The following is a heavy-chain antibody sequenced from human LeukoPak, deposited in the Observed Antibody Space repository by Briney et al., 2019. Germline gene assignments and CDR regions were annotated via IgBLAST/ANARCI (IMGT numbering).Heavy chain of an antibody. D-gene: IGHD3-22*01. J-gene: IGHJ4*02. CDR3: AKAVTMIVVARVLDY. CDR1: GFTFSSYA. CDR2: ISGSGGST. Sequence: GGSLRLSCAASGFTFSSYAMSWVRQAPGKGLEWVSAISGSGGSTYHADSVKGRFTISRDNSKNTLYLQMNSLRAEDTAVYYCAKAVTMIVVARVLDYWGQGTLVTVSS. V-gene: IGHV3-23*01.